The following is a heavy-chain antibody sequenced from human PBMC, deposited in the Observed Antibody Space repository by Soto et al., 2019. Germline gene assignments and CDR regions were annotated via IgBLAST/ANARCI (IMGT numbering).Heavy chain of an antibody. Sequence: SETLSLTCVVYGGSFSLYYWSWLRQPPGKGLEWIGEINDSGSTNYNPSLKSRVTISIDTSKNQFYLKLRSVTAADTAMYYCERDHSGSYLPFFDYWGQATLVTVSS. CDR3: ERDHSGSYLPFFDY. CDR2: INDSGST. V-gene: IGHV4-34*01. CDR1: GGSFSLYY. D-gene: IGHD1-26*01. J-gene: IGHJ4*02.